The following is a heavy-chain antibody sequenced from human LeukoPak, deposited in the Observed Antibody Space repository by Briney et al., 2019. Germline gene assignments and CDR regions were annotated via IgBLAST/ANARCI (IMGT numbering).Heavy chain of an antibody. D-gene: IGHD3-16*01. CDR2: IYPGDSDT. V-gene: IGHV5-51*01. CDR3: ARLGGVADFWFDP. CDR1: GYSFISYW. J-gene: IGHJ5*02. Sequence: GESLKIPCKSSGYSFISYWIGWVRQMPGKGLEWMGIIYPGDSDTRYSPSFQGQVAISVDKSISTAYLQWSSLQASDTAIYYCARLGGVADFWFDPWGQGTLVTVSS.